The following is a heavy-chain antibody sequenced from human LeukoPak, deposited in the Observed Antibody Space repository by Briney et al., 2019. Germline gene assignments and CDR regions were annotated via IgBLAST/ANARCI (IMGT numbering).Heavy chain of an antibody. CDR3: ARGQWWYHHLGPPKYYFDY. V-gene: IGHV4-34*01. J-gene: IGHJ4*02. CDR2: INHSGSA. CDR1: GGSFSGYY. D-gene: IGHD2-15*01. Sequence: SETLSLTCAVYGGSFSGYYWSWIRQPPGKGLEWIGEINHSGSANHNPSLKSRVTISVDTSKNQFSLKLSSVTAADTAVYYCARGQWWYHHLGPPKYYFDYWGQGTLVTVSS.